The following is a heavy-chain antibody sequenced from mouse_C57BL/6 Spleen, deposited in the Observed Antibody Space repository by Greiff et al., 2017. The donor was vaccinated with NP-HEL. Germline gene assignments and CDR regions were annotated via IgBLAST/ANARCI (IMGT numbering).Heavy chain of an antibody. CDR1: GYAFSSYW. J-gene: IGHJ1*03. Sequence: LVESGAELVKPGASVKISCKASGYAFSSYWMNWVKQRPGKGLEWIGQIYPGDGDTNYNGKFKGKATLTADKSSSTAYMQLSSLTSEDSAVYFCARYGNYGYFDVWGTGTTVTVSS. CDR2: IYPGDGDT. CDR3: ARYGNYGYFDV. V-gene: IGHV1-80*01. D-gene: IGHD2-1*01.